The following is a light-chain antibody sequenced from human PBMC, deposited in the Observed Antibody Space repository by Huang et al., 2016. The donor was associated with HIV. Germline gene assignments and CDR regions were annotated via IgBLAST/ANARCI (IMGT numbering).Light chain of an antibody. CDR2: GSS. V-gene: IGKV3-15*01. CDR3: QQYNNWPPLT. Sequence: EIVMTQSPATLSVSPGERVTLSCRASQSVSIDLAWYQQKPGQAPRLVIYGSSTRATGIPTRFSGSGSGTEFTLPISSLQSEDFAVYYCQQYNNWPPLTFGGGTKVEIK. J-gene: IGKJ4*01. CDR1: QSVSID.